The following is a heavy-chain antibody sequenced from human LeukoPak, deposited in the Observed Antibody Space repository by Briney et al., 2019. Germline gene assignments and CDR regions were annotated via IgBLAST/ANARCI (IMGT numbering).Heavy chain of an antibody. V-gene: IGHV3-15*01. Sequence: GGSLRLSCAASGFTFSNAWMSWVRQAPGKGLEWVGRIKSKTDGGTTDYAAPVKGRFTISRDDSKNTLYLQMNSLKTADTAVYYCTTDNKATVPLSGDWFDPWGQGTLVTVSS. CDR1: GFTFSNAW. D-gene: IGHD4-17*01. CDR2: IKSKTDGGTT. J-gene: IGHJ5*02. CDR3: TTDNKATVPLSGDWFDP.